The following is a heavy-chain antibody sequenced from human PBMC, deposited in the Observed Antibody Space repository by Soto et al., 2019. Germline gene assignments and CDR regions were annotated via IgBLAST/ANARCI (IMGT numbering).Heavy chain of an antibody. V-gene: IGHV4-39*01. CDR2: LYYSGST. CDR3: ARLQYYDLANS. CDR1: GGSISSSSYY. J-gene: IGHJ4*02. Sequence: SETLSLTCAVSGGSISSSSYYWGWIRQPPGKGLEWIGSLYYSGSTYYNPSLKSRVTIFGDTSKNQFSLKLSSVTAADTAVFYCARLQYYDLANSWGQGTLVTVSS. D-gene: IGHD3-3*01.